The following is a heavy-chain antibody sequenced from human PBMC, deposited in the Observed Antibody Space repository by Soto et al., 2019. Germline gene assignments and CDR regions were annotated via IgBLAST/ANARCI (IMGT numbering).Heavy chain of an antibody. Sequence: SVNVSCKSSGGTFSSYSMSWVRQAPGQGLEWMGGIIPIFGTANYAQKFQGRVTITADESTSTAYMELSSLRSEDTAVYYCARAGYGDTFYYFDYWGQGTLVTVSS. J-gene: IGHJ4*02. D-gene: IGHD4-17*01. CDR2: IIPIFGTA. V-gene: IGHV1-69*13. CDR1: GGTFSSYS. CDR3: ARAGYGDTFYYFDY.